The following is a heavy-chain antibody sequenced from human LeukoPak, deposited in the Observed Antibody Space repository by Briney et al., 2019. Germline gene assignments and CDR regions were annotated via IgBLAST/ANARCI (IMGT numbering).Heavy chain of an antibody. D-gene: IGHD2-21*02. CDR2: IYSGGST. CDR1: GFTVSSNY. J-gene: IGHJ3*02. Sequence: GGSLRLSCAASGFTVSSNYMSWVRQAPGKGLEWVSVIYSGGSTYYADSVKGRFTISRDNSKNTLYLQMNSLRAEDTAVYYCARGDGAYCGGDCYYAFDIWGQGTMVTVSS. V-gene: IGHV3-53*05. CDR3: ARGDGAYCGGDCYYAFDI.